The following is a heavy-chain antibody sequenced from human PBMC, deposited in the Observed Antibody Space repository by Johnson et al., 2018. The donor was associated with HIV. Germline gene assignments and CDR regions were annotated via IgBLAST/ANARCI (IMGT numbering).Heavy chain of an antibody. Sequence: VQLVESGGGLVQPGGSLRLSCAASGFTVSSNYMSWVRQAPGKGLVWVARIYSDGSDTAYADSVKGRFTISRDNAKKTLYLQMNSLRAEDTAVYYCARGGVYSSPHDAFDVWGQGTMVTVSS. V-gene: IGHV3-74*03. CDR1: GFTVSSNY. CDR3: ARGGVYSSPHDAFDV. J-gene: IGHJ3*01. CDR2: IYSDGSDT. D-gene: IGHD6-13*01.